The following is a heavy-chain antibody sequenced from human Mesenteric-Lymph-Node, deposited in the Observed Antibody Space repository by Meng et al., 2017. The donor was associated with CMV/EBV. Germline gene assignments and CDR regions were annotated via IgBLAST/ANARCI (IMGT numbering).Heavy chain of an antibody. CDR2: IIPILGIA. V-gene: IGHV1-69*04. CDR3: ARDSPNWNYGY. Sequence: SCQASGVTFSSYAISWVRQAPGQGLEWMGRIIPILGIANYAQKFQGRVTITADKSTSTAYMELSSLRSEDTAVYYCARDSPNWNYGYWGQGTLVTVSS. D-gene: IGHD1-7*01. CDR1: GVTFSSYA. J-gene: IGHJ4*02.